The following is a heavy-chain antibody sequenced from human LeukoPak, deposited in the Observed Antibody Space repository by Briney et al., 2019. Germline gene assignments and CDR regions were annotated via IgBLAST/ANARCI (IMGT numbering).Heavy chain of an antibody. CDR1: GFTFSSYE. Sequence: PGGSLRLSCAASGFTFSSYEMNWVRQAPGKGLEWVSYISSSGSTIYYAGSVKGRFTISRDNVRNSLYLQMNSLRAEDTAVYYCARATACCSAAQNYWGQGILVTVSS. CDR3: ARATACCSAAQNY. CDR2: ISSSGSTI. V-gene: IGHV3-48*03. J-gene: IGHJ4*02. D-gene: IGHD6-13*01.